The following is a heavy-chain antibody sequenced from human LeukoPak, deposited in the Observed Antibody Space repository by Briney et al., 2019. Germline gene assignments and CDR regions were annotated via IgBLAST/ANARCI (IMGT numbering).Heavy chain of an antibody. V-gene: IGHV1-2*02. CDR2: INPNSGGT. J-gene: IGHJ2*01. Sequence: ASVKVSCEAAGYTFTGYYMHRVRQAPGQGLEWMGWINPNSGGTNYAQKFQGRVTMTRDTSISTAYMELSRLRSDDTAVYYCARDWEGLGEYWYFDLWGRGTLVTVSS. D-gene: IGHD1-26*01. CDR3: ARDWEGLGEYWYFDL. CDR1: GYTFTGYY.